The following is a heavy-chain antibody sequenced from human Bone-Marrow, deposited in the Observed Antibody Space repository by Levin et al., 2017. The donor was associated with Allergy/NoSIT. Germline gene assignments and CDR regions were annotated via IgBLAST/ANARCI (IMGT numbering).Heavy chain of an antibody. CDR3: AKSRPPPDY. CDR1: GFTFSSYT. CDR2: ISGSSGST. J-gene: IGHJ4*02. Sequence: GESLKISCAASGFTFSSYTMSWVRQAPGKGLEWVSAISGSSGSTYYADSVKGRFTISRDNSKNTLYLQMNSLRAEDTAIYYCAKSRPPPDYWGQGTLVTVSS. V-gene: IGHV3-23*01.